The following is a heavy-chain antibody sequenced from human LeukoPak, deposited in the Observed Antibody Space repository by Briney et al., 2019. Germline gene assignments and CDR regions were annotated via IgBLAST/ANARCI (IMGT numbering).Heavy chain of an antibody. Sequence: GGSLRLSCAASGFTFSSYGMHWVRQAPGKGLEWVAFIRYDGSNKYYADSVKGRFTISRDNSKNTLYLQMNSLRAEDTAVYYCAKGPYGDLSRDYYYYMEVWGKGTTVTVSS. CDR2: IRYDGSNK. CDR1: GFTFSSYG. D-gene: IGHD4-17*01. CDR3: AKGPYGDLSRDYYYYMEV. J-gene: IGHJ6*03. V-gene: IGHV3-30*02.